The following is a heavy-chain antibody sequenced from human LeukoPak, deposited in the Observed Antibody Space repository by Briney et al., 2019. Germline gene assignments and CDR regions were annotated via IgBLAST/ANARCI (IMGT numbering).Heavy chain of an antibody. CDR1: GGTFSSYA. CDR2: IIPIFGTA. J-gene: IGHJ4*02. V-gene: IGHV1-69*05. CDR3: ARAPLGGDSTPFDY. D-gene: IGHD3-16*01. Sequence: ASVKVSCKASGGTFSSYAISWVRQAPGQGLEWMGGIIPIFGTANYAQKFQGRVTITTDESTSTAYMELSSLRSEDTAVYYCARAPLGGDSTPFDYWGQGTLVTVSS.